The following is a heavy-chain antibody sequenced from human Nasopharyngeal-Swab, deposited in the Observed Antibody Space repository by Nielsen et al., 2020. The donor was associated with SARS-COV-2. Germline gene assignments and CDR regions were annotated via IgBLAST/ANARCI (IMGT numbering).Heavy chain of an antibody. Sequence: ASVKVSCKAYGYTFISYGISWVRQAPGQGLEWMGWISAYNGNTKYAQKLQGRVTMTSDTSTSTAYMELSSLRSEDTAVYYCARVDPYDSSGYYSDYWGQGTLVTVSS. J-gene: IGHJ4*02. CDR1: GYTFISYG. V-gene: IGHV1-18*04. CDR3: ARVDPYDSSGYYSDY. D-gene: IGHD3-22*01. CDR2: ISAYNGNT.